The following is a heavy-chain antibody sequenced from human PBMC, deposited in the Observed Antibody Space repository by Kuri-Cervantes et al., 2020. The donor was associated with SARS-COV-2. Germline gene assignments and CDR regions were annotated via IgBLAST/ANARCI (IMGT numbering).Heavy chain of an antibody. D-gene: IGHD3-22*01. CDR2: ISSSGSTI. CDR1: GFTVSSNY. Sequence: GGSLRLSCAASGFTVSSNYMSWVRQAPGKGLEWVSYISSSGSTIYYADSVKGRFTISRDNAKNSLYLQMNSLRAEDTAVYYCARDLLNYYDSSGYGYWGQGTLVTVSS. V-gene: IGHV3-11*01. CDR3: ARDLLNYYDSSGYGY. J-gene: IGHJ4*02.